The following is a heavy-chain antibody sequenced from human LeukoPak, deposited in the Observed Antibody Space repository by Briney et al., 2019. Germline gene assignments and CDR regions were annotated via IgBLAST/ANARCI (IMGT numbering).Heavy chain of an antibody. Sequence: GRSLRLSCAASGFTFSSYAMHWVRQAPGKGPEWVAVISYDGSNKYYADSVKGRFTISRDNSKNTLYLQMNSLRAEDTAVYYCARDSSSSGTKDFDYWGQGTLVTVS. D-gene: IGHD3-10*01. V-gene: IGHV3-30*04. CDR2: ISYDGSNK. CDR1: GFTFSSYA. CDR3: ARDSSSSGTKDFDY. J-gene: IGHJ4*02.